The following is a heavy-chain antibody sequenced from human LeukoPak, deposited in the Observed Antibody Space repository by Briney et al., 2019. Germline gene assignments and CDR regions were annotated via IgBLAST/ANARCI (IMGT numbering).Heavy chain of an antibody. CDR2: ISSSGSTI. V-gene: IGHV3-48*03. D-gene: IGHD2-2*02. J-gene: IGHJ4*02. CDR3: ARDPGYCSTTSCYKFFDY. CDR1: GFTFSGYE. Sequence: GGSLRLSCAASGFTFSGYEMNWVRQAPGKGLEWVSYISSSGSTIYYADSVKGRFTVSRDNAKNSLYLQMNSLRAEDTAVHYCARDPGYCSTTSCYKFFDYWGQGTLVTVSS.